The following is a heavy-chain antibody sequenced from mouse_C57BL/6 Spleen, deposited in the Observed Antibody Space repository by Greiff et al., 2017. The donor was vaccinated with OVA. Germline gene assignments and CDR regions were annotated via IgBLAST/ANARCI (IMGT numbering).Heavy chain of an antibody. V-gene: IGHV1-74*01. CDR2: IHPSDSDT. Sequence: QVQLKQPGAELVKPGASVKVSCKASGYTFTSYWMHWVKQRPGQGLEWIGRIHPSDSDTNYNQKFKGKATLTVDKSSSTAYMQLSSLTSEDSAVYYCAIEDDYDWFAYWGQGTLVTVSA. D-gene: IGHD2-4*01. J-gene: IGHJ3*01. CDR1: GYTFTSYW. CDR3: AIEDDYDWFAY.